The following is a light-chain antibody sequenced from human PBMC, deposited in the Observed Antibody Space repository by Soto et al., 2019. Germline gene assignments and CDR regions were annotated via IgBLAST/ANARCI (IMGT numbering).Light chain of an antibody. V-gene: IGKV3-15*01. CDR3: QQYNNWLPYT. J-gene: IGKJ2*01. CDR2: GAS. CDR1: QSVGSN. Sequence: EIVMTQSPATLSLSPAERATLSCGASQSVGSNLAWYQQKPGQAPRLLIYGASTRATGIPARFSGSGSGTEFTLTISSLQSEDLAVYYCQQYNNWLPYTFGQGTKLEIK.